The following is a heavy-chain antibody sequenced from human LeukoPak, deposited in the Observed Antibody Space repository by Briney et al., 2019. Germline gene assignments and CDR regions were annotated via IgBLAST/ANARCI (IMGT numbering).Heavy chain of an antibody. Sequence: SETLSLTCTVSGGSISSYYWSWIRQPPGKGLEWIGYIYYSGSTNYNPSLKSRVTISVDTSKNQFSLKLSSVTAADTAVYYCASSRAYDSSGYYSHYYYYGMDVWGQGTAVTVSS. CDR3: ASSRAYDSSGYYSHYYYYGMDV. V-gene: IGHV4-59*01. CDR2: IYYSGST. J-gene: IGHJ6*02. D-gene: IGHD3-22*01. CDR1: GGSISSYY.